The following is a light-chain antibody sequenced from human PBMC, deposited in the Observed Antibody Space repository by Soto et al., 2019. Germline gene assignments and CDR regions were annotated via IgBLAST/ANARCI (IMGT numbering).Light chain of an antibody. J-gene: IGLJ2*01. V-gene: IGLV2-14*01. Sequence: QSALTQPASVSGSPGQSITISCTGTSSDVGTYNYVSWYQQHPGNAPKLMIYDVSNRPSGVSNRFSGSKSGNTASLTISGLQAEDEADYYCSSHTGSTVVFGGGTKVTVL. CDR1: SSDVGTYNY. CDR2: DVS. CDR3: SSHTGSTVV.